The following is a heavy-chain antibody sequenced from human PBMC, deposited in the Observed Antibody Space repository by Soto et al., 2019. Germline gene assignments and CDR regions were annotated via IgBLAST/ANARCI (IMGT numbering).Heavy chain of an antibody. Sequence: SLRLSCATSGVTFSTYSMSWVRQAQGKGREWVSHVGSSGTTISHADSVKGRFTVSRDNAKNSLYLQMSSLRDEDTAVYHCARVRLGELSLDYSGQGTLVTVPS. CDR1: GVTFSTYS. V-gene: IGHV3-48*02. CDR3: ARVRLGELSLDY. CDR2: VGSSGTTI. J-gene: IGHJ4*02. D-gene: IGHD3-16*02.